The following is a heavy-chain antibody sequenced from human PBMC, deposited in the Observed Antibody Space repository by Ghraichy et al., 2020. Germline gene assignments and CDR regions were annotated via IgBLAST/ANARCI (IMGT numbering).Heavy chain of an antibody. V-gene: IGHV1-69*13. J-gene: IGHJ6*02. CDR1: GGTFGIHG. D-gene: IGHD3-10*01. CDR3: ARVPRRVAIRGNHYYYHGMDI. CDR2: IIPMFGTL. Sequence: SVKVSCKASGGTFGIHGIGWVRQAPGQGLEWMGEIIPMFGTLNYARKLQGRVSITADESTSTAYMELSSLTSEDTAVYYCARVPRRVAIRGNHYYYHGMDIWGQGTTVTVSS.